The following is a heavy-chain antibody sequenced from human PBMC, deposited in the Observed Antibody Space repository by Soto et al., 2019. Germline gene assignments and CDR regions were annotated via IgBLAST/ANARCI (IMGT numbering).Heavy chain of an antibody. Sequence: GGSLRLSCAASGFTFSSYWMNWVRLVPGKGLLWVSRIKHDGSSTSYADSVKGRFTISRDNAKNTLYLQLNSLRAEDTALYYCVGGTGSNSPFDYWGQGT. CDR1: GFTFSSYW. V-gene: IGHV3-74*01. J-gene: IGHJ4*02. CDR3: VGGTGSNSPFDY. CDR2: IKHDGSST. D-gene: IGHD4-4*01.